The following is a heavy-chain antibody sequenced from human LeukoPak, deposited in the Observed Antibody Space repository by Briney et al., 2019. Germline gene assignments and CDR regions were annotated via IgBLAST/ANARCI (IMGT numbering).Heavy chain of an antibody. Sequence: PSGTLSLTCAVSGGSISSSNWWSWVRQPPGKGLEWIGRIFASGSTNSNPSLKSRVTMSVDTSKNQFSLNLSSVTAADTAVYYCARHSAMDVWGKGTTVTVSS. J-gene: IGHJ6*04. CDR1: GGSISSSNW. V-gene: IGHV4-4*02. CDR2: IFASGST. D-gene: IGHD3-10*01. CDR3: ARHSAMDV.